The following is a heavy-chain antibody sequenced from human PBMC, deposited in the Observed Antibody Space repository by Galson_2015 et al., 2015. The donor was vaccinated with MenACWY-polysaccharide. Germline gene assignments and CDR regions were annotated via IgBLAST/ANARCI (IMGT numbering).Heavy chain of an antibody. J-gene: IGHJ4*02. V-gene: IGHV3-23*01. Sequence: SLRLSCAASGFTFSSYAMSWVRLAPGKGLEWVSAISGSGGSTYYADSVKGRFTISRDNSKNTLYLQMNSLRAEDTAVYYCAKYIAAATTFDYWGQGTLVTVSS. CDR1: GFTFSSYA. CDR3: AKYIAAATTFDY. CDR2: ISGSGGST. D-gene: IGHD6-13*01.